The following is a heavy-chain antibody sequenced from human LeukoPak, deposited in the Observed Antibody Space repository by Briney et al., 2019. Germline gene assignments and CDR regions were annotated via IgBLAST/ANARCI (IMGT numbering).Heavy chain of an antibody. CDR3: TKDHF. CDR1: GFTFSSYA. Sequence: GGSLRLSCAASGFTFSSYAMAWVRQAPGKGLEWVSGISISGWSKYYADSVKGRFTISRDNSKDTLYLQMSSLRAEDTAIYHCTKDHFWGQGTLVTVSS. V-gene: IGHV3-23*01. J-gene: IGHJ4*02. D-gene: IGHD3-3*02. CDR2: ISISGWSK.